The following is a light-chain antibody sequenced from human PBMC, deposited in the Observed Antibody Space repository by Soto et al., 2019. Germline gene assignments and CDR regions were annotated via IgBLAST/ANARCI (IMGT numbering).Light chain of an antibody. V-gene: IGKV3-15*01. CDR1: ETVSSN. CDR2: GAS. CDR3: QQYDNWPPWA. J-gene: IGKJ1*01. Sequence: EILMTQSPDTLSVSRGERATLSCRASETVSSNLAWYQQKPGQAPRLLIYGASTRATGIPARFSGSGSGTEFPLTISSLQSEDFAVYYCQQYDNWPPWAVGQGTKVEVK.